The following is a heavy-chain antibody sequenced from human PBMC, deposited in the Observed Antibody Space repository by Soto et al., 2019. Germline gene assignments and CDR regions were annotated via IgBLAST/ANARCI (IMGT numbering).Heavy chain of an antibody. CDR2: IGAADDP. V-gene: IGHV3-13*05. J-gene: IGHJ6*02. D-gene: IGHD2-15*01. Sequence: GGSLRLSCAASGFTFSAYDMHWVRQNTGKGMEWVSAIGAADDPYYLGSVKGRFTISRANAKNSLHLQMNSLRAEDTAVYYCVRAYSARMSRRADYYYAMDFWGQGSTVTFSS. CDR3: VRAYSARMSRRADYYYAMDF. CDR1: GFTFSAYD.